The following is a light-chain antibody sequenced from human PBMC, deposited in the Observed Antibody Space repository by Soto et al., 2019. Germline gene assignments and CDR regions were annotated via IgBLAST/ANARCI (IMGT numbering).Light chain of an antibody. Sequence: EIVLTQSPGTLSLSPGGRATLSCRASQSLNSNYLAWHQQKPGQAPRLLIYDTFSRATGIPDRFSGSGSGTDFTLTISRLEPEDFAVYFCQQYDYLITFGQGTKVDIK. CDR3: QQYDYLIT. CDR2: DTF. J-gene: IGKJ1*01. V-gene: IGKV3-20*01. CDR1: QSLNSNY.